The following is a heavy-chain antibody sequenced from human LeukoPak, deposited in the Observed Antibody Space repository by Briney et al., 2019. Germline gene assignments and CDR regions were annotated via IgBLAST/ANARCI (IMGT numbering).Heavy chain of an antibody. CDR2: IRYDGSNK. CDR3: ARDSPPDY. CDR1: GFTFSSYG. Sequence: QTGGSLRLSCAASGFTFSSYGMHWVRQAPGKGLEWVAFIRYDGSNKYYADSVKGRFTISRDNAKNSLYLQMNSLRPEDTAVYYCARDSPPDYWGQGTLVTVSS. V-gene: IGHV3-30*02. J-gene: IGHJ4*02.